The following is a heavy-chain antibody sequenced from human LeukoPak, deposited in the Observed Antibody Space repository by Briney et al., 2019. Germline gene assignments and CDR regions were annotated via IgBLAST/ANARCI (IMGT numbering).Heavy chain of an antibody. CDR3: AKPYYYDSSGHWCFDL. V-gene: IGHV3-30*02. D-gene: IGHD3-22*01. CDR2: IRHDGSKI. Sequence: GGSLRLSCEASGFTFSNYGMHWVRQAPGKGLEWAAFIRHDGSKIYYADSVKGRFTISRDSSKSTLYLQTDSLRAEDTAVYYCAKPYYYDSSGHWCFDLWGRGTLVTVSS. CDR1: GFTFSNYG. J-gene: IGHJ2*01.